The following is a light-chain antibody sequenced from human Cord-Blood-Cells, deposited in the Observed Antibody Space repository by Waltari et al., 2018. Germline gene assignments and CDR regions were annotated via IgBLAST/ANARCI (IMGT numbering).Light chain of an antibody. V-gene: IGKV1-39*01. CDR3: QQSYSTPPIT. Sequence: DIQMTQSQSSLSASVGDRVTITGRASQSISSYLNWYQQKPGKAPKLLIYAASSLQSGVPSRFSGSGSGTDFTLTISSLQPEDFATYYCQQSYSTPPITFGQGTRLEIK. J-gene: IGKJ5*01. CDR1: QSISSY. CDR2: AAS.